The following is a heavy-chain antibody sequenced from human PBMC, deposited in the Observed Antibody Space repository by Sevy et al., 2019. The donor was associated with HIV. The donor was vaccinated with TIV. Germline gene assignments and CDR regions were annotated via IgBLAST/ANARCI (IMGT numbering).Heavy chain of an antibody. J-gene: IGHJ4*02. CDR1: GFAFYEYS. V-gene: IGHV3-23*01. Sequence: GGSLRLSCAASGFAFYEYSMSWIRQAPGKGLEWVATLSFGCGKINYADSVKGRFTTSRDNSKNSFYLQMDNLRVEDTALYYCARDGRSRPHDYWGQGTRVTVSS. CDR3: ARDGRSRPHDY. CDR2: LSFGCGKI.